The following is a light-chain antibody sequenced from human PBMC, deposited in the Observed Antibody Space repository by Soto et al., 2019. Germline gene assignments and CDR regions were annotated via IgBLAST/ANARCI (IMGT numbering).Light chain of an antibody. J-gene: IGLJ2*01. V-gene: IGLV1-44*01. CDR1: SSNIGTNT. Sequence: QLVLTQPPSASGTPGQRVTISCSGSSSNIGTNTVSWYQQLPGTAPKLLIYSNNERPSGVPDRFSGSKSGTSASLAISGLQSEDEADYYCAVWDDSLNGGVFGGGTKLTVL. CDR2: SNN. CDR3: AVWDDSLNGGV.